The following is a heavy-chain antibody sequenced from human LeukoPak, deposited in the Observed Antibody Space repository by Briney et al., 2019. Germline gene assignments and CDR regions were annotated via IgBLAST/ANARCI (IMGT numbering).Heavy chain of an antibody. J-gene: IGHJ4*02. CDR2: ISGSGDGT. CDR1: GFTFSSYA. Sequence: GGSLRLSCAASGFTFSSYALGWVRQTPGKGLDWLSSISGSGDGTFYSDSLRGRFTISRDNSKNTLYLQMKTLGAGDTAVYYCARAPSVTSRSGLDYWGQGPLVTVSS. V-gene: IGHV3-23*01. CDR3: ARAPSVTSRSGLDY.